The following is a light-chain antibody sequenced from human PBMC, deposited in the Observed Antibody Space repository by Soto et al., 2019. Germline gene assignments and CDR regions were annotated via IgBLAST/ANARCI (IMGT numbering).Light chain of an antibody. J-gene: IGLJ3*02. CDR3: QTWASGTRV. Sequence: QSVLTQSPSASASLGASVKLTCTLTTGHSSYVIAWHQQQPEKGPRYLMKLNSDGRYIKGDGIPDRFSGSSSGAERYLTISSLQSEDEADYYCQTWASGTRVFGGGTKVTVL. CDR1: TGHSSYV. CDR2: LNSDGRY. V-gene: IGLV4-69*01.